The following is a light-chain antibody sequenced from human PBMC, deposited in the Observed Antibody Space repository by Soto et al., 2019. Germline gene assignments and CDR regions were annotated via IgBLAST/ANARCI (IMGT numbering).Light chain of an antibody. CDR1: QSVSSRH. V-gene: IGKV3-20*01. CDR3: QLHVPSPPGYT. CDR2: GVS. Sequence: EIVLTQSPGTLSLSPGERATLSCRTSQSVSSRHLAWYQQKSGHAPRLLIYGVSSRATGIPDWFSGSGSGTDFTLTISRLEPEDFAVYYCQLHVPSPPGYTFGQGTKLEIK. J-gene: IGKJ2*01.